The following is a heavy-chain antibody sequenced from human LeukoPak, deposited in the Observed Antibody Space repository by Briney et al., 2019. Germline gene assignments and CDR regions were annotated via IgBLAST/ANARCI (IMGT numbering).Heavy chain of an antibody. CDR1: GFTFDDYA. J-gene: IGHJ4*02. D-gene: IGHD1-26*01. V-gene: IGHV3-9*03. Sequence: PGGSLRLSCAASGFTFDDYAMHWVRQPPGKGLEWVSGISWNSGSIDYADSVKGRFTISRDNAKNSLYLQMNSLRPEDMALYYCAKAWGSGSYSGIDCWGQGTLVTVSS. CDR3: AKAWGSGSYSGIDC. CDR2: ISWNSGSI.